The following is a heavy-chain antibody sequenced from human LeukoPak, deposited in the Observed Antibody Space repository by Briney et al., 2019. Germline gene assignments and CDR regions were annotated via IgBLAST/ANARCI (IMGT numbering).Heavy chain of an antibody. CDR3: ARRAGAYSHPYDY. V-gene: IGHV3-23*01. J-gene: IGHJ4*02. D-gene: IGHD4/OR15-4a*01. Sequence: GGSLRLSCAASGFTFSRYAMSWVRQAPGKGLECVSTISGSGGITYNADSVKGRFTISRDNSKNTLYLQMNSLRAEDTAVYYCARRAGAYSHPYDYWGQGTLVTVSS. CDR2: ISGSGGIT. CDR1: GFTFSRYA.